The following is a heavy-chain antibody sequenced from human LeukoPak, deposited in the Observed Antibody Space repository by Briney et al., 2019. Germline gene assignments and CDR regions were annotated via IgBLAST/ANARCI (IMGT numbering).Heavy chain of an antibody. D-gene: IGHD2-2*01. V-gene: IGHV4-59*08. CDR1: GGSISSYY. CDR3: ARVLSPPGVVPAALYYFDY. CDR2: IYYSGST. J-gene: IGHJ4*02. Sequence: SETLSLTCTVSGGSISSYYWSWIRQPPGKGLEWIGYIYYSGSTNYNPSLKSRVTISVDTTKNQFSLKLSSVTAADTAVYYCARVLSPPGVVPAALYYFDYWGQGTLVTVSS.